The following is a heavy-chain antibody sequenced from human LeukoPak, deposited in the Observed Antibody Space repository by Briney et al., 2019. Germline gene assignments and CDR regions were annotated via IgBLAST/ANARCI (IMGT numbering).Heavy chain of an antibody. J-gene: IGHJ6*04. CDR3: AKEGDCSTTSCLTGGLDV. V-gene: IGHV3-53*01. D-gene: IGHD2-2*01. Sequence: PGGSLRLSCAASGFIVSANYMSWVRQAPGKGLEWVLVIYTGGSTYYADSVKGRFTISRDNSKNTVYLQMTSLRAEDTAVYYCAKEGDCSTTSCLTGGLDVWGKGTTVTVS. CDR1: GFIVSANY. CDR2: IYTGGST.